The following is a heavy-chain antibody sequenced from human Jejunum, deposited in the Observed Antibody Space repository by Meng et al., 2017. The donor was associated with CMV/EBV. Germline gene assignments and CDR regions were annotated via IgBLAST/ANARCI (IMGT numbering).Heavy chain of an antibody. Sequence: FSFSSFNMNWVRQAPGRGVEGVSSISSTGSYIYYADSVKGRFTISRDNAKDSLYLQRNSLRAEDTAVYYCAKQMPWNYYYGMDLWGQGTTVTVSS. V-gene: IGHV3-21*01. D-gene: IGHD2-2*01. CDR2: ISSTGSYI. J-gene: IGHJ6*02. CDR3: AKQMPWNYYYGMDL. CDR1: FSFSSFN.